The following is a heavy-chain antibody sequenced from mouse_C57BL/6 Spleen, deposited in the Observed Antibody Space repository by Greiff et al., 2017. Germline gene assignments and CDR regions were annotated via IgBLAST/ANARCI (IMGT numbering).Heavy chain of an antibody. D-gene: IGHD1-1*01. CDR2: ISDGGSYT. J-gene: IGHJ2*01. CDR3: ARGGYYCSSYYFDY. CDR1: GFTFSSYA. V-gene: IGHV5-4*01. Sequence: VQLKESGGGLVKPGGSLKLSCAASGFTFSSYAMSWVRQTPEKRLEWVATISDGGSYTYYPDNVKGRFTISRDNAKNNLYLQMSHLKSEDTAMYDCARGGYYCSSYYFDYWGQGTTLTVSS.